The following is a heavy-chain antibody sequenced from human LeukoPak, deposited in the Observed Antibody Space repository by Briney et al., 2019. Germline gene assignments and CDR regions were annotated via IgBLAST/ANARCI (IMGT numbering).Heavy chain of an antibody. CDR3: ARGVRDYDILNY. D-gene: IGHD3-9*01. J-gene: IGHJ4*02. Sequence: SETLSLTCTVSGGSMSSGNYYWSWIRQPAGKGLEWIGRIYTSGSTNYNPSLKSRVTLSVDTSKNQFSLKLSSVTAADTAVYYCARGVRDYDILNYWGQGTLVTVSS. V-gene: IGHV4-61*02. CDR2: IYTSGST. CDR1: GGSMSSGNYY.